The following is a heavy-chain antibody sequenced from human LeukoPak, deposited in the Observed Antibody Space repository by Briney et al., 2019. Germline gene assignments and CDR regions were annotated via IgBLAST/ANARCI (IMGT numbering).Heavy chain of an antibody. V-gene: IGHV3-23*01. J-gene: IGHJ4*02. Sequence: GGSLRLSCEASGFTFGSFAMYWVRQASGKGLDWIAGIFGSGGSPHYADSVKGRFTISRDNSKNTVYLQINSLRAEDTAVYYCGKTTAGYSSGQKPAWPVDYWGQGTLVTVSS. CDR3: GKTTAGYSSGQKPAWPVDY. D-gene: IGHD5-18*01. CDR1: GFTFGSFA. CDR2: IFGSGGSP.